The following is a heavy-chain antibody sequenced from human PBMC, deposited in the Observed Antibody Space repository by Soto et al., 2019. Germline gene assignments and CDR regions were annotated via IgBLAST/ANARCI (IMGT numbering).Heavy chain of an antibody. CDR2: ISRDSRSI. CDR1: GFRFDDYG. D-gene: IGHD4-17*01. CDR3: VKDALTTVAYYFDH. J-gene: IGHJ4*02. Sequence: GGSLRLSCEVSGFRFDDYGMHWARQAPGKGLEWIAGISRDSRSISYGASMKGRFTISRDNAKNSLYLQLNSLRADDTAFYYCVKDALTTVAYYFDHWGQGALVTVSS. V-gene: IGHV3-9*01.